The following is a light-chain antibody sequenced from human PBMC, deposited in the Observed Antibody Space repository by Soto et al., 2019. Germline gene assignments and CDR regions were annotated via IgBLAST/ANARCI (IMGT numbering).Light chain of an antibody. Sequence: DIVMTQSPDSLAVSLGERATINCRSSLSVLYSSNNKNYLAWYQHKPGQPPKLLIYWASTRESGVPDRFSGSGSGTDFTLPISSLQAEDVAVDYCQQYYSPWTVGQGTKVDLK. CDR2: WAS. V-gene: IGKV4-1*01. CDR3: QQYYSPWT. CDR1: LSVLYSSNNKNY. J-gene: IGKJ1*01.